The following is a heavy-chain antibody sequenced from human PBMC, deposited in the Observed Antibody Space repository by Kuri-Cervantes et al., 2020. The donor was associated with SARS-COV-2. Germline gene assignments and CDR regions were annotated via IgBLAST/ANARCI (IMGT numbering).Heavy chain of an antibody. CDR1: GSTFSDYY. CDR3: ARDLRLGNSLDY. CDR2: ISSSGTTI. J-gene: IGHJ4*02. V-gene: IGHV3-11*04. D-gene: IGHD6-19*01. Sequence: GESLKISCAASGSTFSDYYITWIRQAPGKGLEWVSYISSSGTTIYYADSVQGRFIISRDNAESSVYLQMNSLRAGDTAGYYCARDLRLGNSLDYWGQGTLVTVSS.